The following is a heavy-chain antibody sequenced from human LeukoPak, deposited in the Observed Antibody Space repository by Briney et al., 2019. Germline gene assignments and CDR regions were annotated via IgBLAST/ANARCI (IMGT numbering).Heavy chain of an antibody. CDR1: GYTFTSYG. J-gene: IGHJ6*02. CDR3: ARVRVMVYPYYYYGMDV. D-gene: IGHD2-8*01. Sequence: EASVKVSCKASGYTFTSYGISWVRQAPGQGLEWMGWISAYNGNTNYAQKLQGRVTMTTDTSTSTAYMELSRLRSDDTAVYYCARVRVMVYPYYYYGMDVWGQGTTVTVSS. CDR2: ISAYNGNT. V-gene: IGHV1-18*01.